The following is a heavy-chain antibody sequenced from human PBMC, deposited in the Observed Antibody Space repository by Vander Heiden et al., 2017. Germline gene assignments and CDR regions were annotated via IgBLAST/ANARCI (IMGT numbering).Heavy chain of an antibody. Sequence: QLQLQESGPGLVKPSETLSLTCTVSGGSISSSSYYWGWIRQPPGKGLEWIGGTYYSGGTYYTPSLNSRVTISVDTSKNQFSLKLSSVTAADTAVYYCARVLKNYDILTGYFPNWFDPWGQGTLVTVSS. V-gene: IGHV4-39*01. D-gene: IGHD3-9*01. J-gene: IGHJ5*02. CDR2: TYYSGGT. CDR1: GGSISSSSYY. CDR3: ARVLKNYDILTGYFPNWFDP.